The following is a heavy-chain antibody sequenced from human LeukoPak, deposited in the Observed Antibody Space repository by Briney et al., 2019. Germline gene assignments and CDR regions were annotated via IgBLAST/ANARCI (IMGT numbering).Heavy chain of an antibody. CDR3: GRWGVNAGLNR. CDR1: GFTFSNNW. CDR2: IRPDGSDK. Sequence: PGGSLRLSRAASGFTFSNNWMGWVRQAPGKGLEWVANIRPDGSDKYYVDSVRGRFTISRDNAQNSLNLQMNSLRAEDSAVYYCGRWGVNAGLNRWGQGTLVIVSS. J-gene: IGHJ5*02. D-gene: IGHD3-10*01. V-gene: IGHV3-7*01.